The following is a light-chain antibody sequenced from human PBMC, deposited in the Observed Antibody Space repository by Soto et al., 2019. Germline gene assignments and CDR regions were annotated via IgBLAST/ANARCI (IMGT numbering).Light chain of an antibody. CDR3: CSYAGSSTWV. V-gene: IGLV2-23*01. Sequence: QSALTQPASVSGSPGQSITISCTGTSSDVGSYNLVSWYQQHPGKAPKLMIYEGSKRPSGVSNRLSGSMSGNTACLTISGLQAEDEADYYCCSYAGSSTWVFGGGTKVTVL. CDR1: SSDVGSYNL. CDR2: EGS. J-gene: IGLJ3*02.